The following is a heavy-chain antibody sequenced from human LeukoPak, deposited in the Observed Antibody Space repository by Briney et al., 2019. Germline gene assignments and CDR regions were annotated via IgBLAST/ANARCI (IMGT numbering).Heavy chain of an antibody. Sequence: SETLPLTCTVSGGSISSSSYYWGWIRQPPGKGLEWIGSIYYSGSTYYNPSLKSRVTISVDTSKNQFSLKLSSVTAADTAVYYCARGPVAGSVDYWGQGTLVTVSS. D-gene: IGHD6-19*01. CDR1: GGSISSSSYY. J-gene: IGHJ4*02. CDR3: ARGPVAGSVDY. CDR2: IYYSGST. V-gene: IGHV4-39*07.